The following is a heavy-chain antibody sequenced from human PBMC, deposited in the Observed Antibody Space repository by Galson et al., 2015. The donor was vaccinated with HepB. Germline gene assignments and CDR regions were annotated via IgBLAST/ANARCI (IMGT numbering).Heavy chain of an antibody. J-gene: IGHJ3*02. CDR2: IKSKTDGGTT. V-gene: IGHV3-15*01. CDR3: TTTYDSSGYSYWDDAFDI. Sequence: SLRLSCAASGFTFSNAWMSWVRQAPGKGLEWVGRIKSKTDGGTTDYAAPVKGRFTISRDDSKNTLYLQMNSLKTEDTAVYYCTTTYDSSGYSYWDDAFDIWGQGTMVTVSS. CDR1: GFTFSNAW. D-gene: IGHD3-22*01.